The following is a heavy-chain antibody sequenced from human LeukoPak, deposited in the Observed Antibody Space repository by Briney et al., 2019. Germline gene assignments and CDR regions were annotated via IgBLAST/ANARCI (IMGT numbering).Heavy chain of an antibody. CDR3: AGALTIFGVVVGY. D-gene: IGHD3-3*01. J-gene: IGHJ4*02. V-gene: IGHV3-21*01. Sequence: PGGSLRLSCAASGFTFSSYSTNWVRQAPGKGLEWVSSISSSSSYIYYADSVKGRFTISRDNAKNSLYLQMNSLRAEDTAVYYCAGALTIFGVVVGYWGQGTLVTVSS. CDR2: ISSSSSYI. CDR1: GFTFSSYS.